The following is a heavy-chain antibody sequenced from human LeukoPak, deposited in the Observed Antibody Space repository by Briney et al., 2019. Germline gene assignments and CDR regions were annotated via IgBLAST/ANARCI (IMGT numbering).Heavy chain of an antibody. CDR3: ARDWQLVPFDY. CDR2: INSDGSST. J-gene: IGHJ4*02. D-gene: IGHD6-6*01. CDR1: GFTFNTYA. V-gene: IGHV3-74*01. Sequence: GGSLRLSCAASGFTFNTYAMSWVRQAPGKGLVWVSRINSDGSSTSYADSVKGRFTISRDNAKNTLYLQMNSLRAEDTAVYYCARDWQLVPFDYWGQGTLVTVSS.